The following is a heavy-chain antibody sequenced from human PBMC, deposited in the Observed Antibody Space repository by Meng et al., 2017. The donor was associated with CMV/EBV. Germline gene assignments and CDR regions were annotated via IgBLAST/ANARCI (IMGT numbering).Heavy chain of an antibody. CDR1: GFTFRSSD. V-gene: IGHV3-48*03. D-gene: IGHD6-19*01. Sequence: GESLKISCAASGFTFRSSDMNWVRQASGKRLEWVSYISSSGGTVFYADSVKGRFTISRDNAKNSLFLQMNSLRVEDSAVYFCATVAVAGTGWFDPWGQGTLVTVSS. CDR2: ISSSGGTV. J-gene: IGHJ5*02. CDR3: ATVAVAGTGWFDP.